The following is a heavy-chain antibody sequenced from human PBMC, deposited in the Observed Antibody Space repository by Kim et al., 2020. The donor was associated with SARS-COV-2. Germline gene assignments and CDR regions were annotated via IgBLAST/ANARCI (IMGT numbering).Heavy chain of an antibody. Sequence: LKSRVTISVDKSTNQFSLKLSSVTAADTAVYYCARTIDSSGWYATIYFDYWGQGTLVTVSS. V-gene: IGHV4-4*02. D-gene: IGHD6-19*01. CDR3: ARTIDSSGWYATIYFDY. J-gene: IGHJ4*02.